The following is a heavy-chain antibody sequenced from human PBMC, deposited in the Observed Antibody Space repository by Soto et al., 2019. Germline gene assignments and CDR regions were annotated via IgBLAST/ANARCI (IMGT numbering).Heavy chain of an antibody. CDR2: ISGSGGST. D-gene: IGHD2-21*02. V-gene: IGHV3-23*01. J-gene: IGHJ6*02. Sequence: GGSLRLSCAASGFTFSSYAMSWVRQAPGKGLEWVSAISGSGGSTYYADSVKDRFTISRDNSKNTLYLQMNSLRAEDTAVYYCAKSADCDQPIGWYYYGMDVWGQGTTVTVSS. CDR1: GFTFSSYA. CDR3: AKSADCDQPIGWYYYGMDV.